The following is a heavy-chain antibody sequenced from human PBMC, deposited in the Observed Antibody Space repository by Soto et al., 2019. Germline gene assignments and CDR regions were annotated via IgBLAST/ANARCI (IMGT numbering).Heavy chain of an antibody. V-gene: IGHV3-74*01. CDR1: GFTFSSYW. CDR3: ARGLPGYYGADV. CDR2: IKGDASST. J-gene: IGHJ6*02. Sequence: EVQLVESGGGLVQPGGSLKISCAASGFTFSSYWMHWVRQAPGKGLVWVSRIKGDASSTNYADFVEGRFIISRDSAENTLYLQMNSLRAEDTAVYYCARGLPGYYGADVWSQGTTVTVSS. D-gene: IGHD5-18*01.